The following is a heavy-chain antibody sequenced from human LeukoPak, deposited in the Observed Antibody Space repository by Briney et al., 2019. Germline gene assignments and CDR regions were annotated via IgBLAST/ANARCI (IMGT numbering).Heavy chain of an antibody. CDR3: ARDRCSSTSCYNTPNWFDP. V-gene: IGHV3-7*03. Sequence: GGSLRLSCAASGFTFSTYWMSCVRQAPGKGLEWVAKIKQDGSKIYYVDSVKGRFTISRDNAKNSVYLQMNSLRSEDTAFYHCARDRCSSTSCYNTPNWFDPWGQGTLVTVSS. J-gene: IGHJ5*02. CDR1: GFTFSTYW. CDR2: IKQDGSKI. D-gene: IGHD2-2*02.